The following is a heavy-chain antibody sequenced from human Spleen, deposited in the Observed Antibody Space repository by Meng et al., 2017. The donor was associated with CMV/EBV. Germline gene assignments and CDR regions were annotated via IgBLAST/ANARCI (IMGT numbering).Heavy chain of an antibody. J-gene: IGHJ6*02. CDR1: GGSVSSGSYY. V-gene: IGHV4-61*01. Sequence: LRLSCTVSGGSVSSGSYYWSWIRQPPGKGLEWIGYIYYSGSTNYNPSLKSRVTISVDTSKNQFSLKLSSVTAADTAVYYCARLPFYDFWSGYYTGAYYGMDVWGQGTTVTVSS. D-gene: IGHD3-3*01. CDR3: ARLPFYDFWSGYYTGAYYGMDV. CDR2: IYYSGST.